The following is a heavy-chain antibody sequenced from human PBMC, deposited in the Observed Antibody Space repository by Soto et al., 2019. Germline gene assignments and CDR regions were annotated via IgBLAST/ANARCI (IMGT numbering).Heavy chain of an antibody. CDR2: ISGSGGST. CDR1: GFTFSSYA. J-gene: IGHJ4*02. Sequence: EVQLLESGGGLVQPGGSLRLSCAASGFTFSSYAMSWVRQAPGKGLEWVSAISGSGGSTYYADSVKGRFTISRDNSKNTLYLQMNSLRAEDTAVYYCAKIAYYYDSSGYYLRPYYFDCWGQGTLVTVSS. V-gene: IGHV3-23*01. D-gene: IGHD3-22*01. CDR3: AKIAYYYDSSGYYLRPYYFDC.